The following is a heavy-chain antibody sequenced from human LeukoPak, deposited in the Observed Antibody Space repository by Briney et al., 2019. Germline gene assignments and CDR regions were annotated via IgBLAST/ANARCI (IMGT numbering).Heavy chain of an antibody. CDR3: AKVGSYDNSHNDY. CDR1: GFTFSSYA. CDR2: ISGSGGST. D-gene: IGHD3-22*01. V-gene: IGHV3-23*01. J-gene: IGHJ4*02. Sequence: GGSLRLSCAASGFTFSSYAMSWVRQAPGKGLEWVSAISGSGGSTYYADCVKGRFTIPRDNSENTLYLQVNSLRAEDTAVYYCAKVGSYDNSHNDYWGQGTLVTVSS.